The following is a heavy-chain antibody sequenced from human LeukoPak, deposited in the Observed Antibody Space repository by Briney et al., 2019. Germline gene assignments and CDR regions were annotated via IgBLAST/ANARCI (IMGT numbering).Heavy chain of an antibody. CDR2: INPSGGST. V-gene: IGHV1-46*01. J-gene: IGHJ4*02. CDR3: ARDGPRIAALGEDFDY. D-gene: IGHD6-6*01. CDR1: GYTFTSYY. Sequence: GASVKVSCKASGYTFTSYYMHWVRQAPGQGLEWMGIINPSGGSTGYAQKFQGRVTMTRDTSTSTVYMELSSLRFEDTAVYYCARDGPRIAALGEDFDYWGQGTLVTVSS.